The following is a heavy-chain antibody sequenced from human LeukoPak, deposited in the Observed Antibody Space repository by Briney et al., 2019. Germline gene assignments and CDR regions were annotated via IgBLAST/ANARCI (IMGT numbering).Heavy chain of an antibody. CDR1: GFTFSSYW. D-gene: IGHD3-22*01. Sequence: GGSLRLSCAASGFTFSSYWMHWVRQAPRKGLVWVSRINSDGSSTSYADSVKGRFTISRVNAKNTLYLQMNSLRAGDTAVYYCASLYYYDSSGYLPFDYWGQGTLVTVSS. V-gene: IGHV3-74*01. CDR2: INSDGSST. CDR3: ASLYYYDSSGYLPFDY. J-gene: IGHJ4*02.